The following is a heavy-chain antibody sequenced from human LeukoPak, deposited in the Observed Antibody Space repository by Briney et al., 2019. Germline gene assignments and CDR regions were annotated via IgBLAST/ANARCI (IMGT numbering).Heavy chain of an antibody. CDR3: ASTVGYSSGWYGY. CDR2: INHSGST. CDR1: GDSISSYY. D-gene: IGHD6-19*01. J-gene: IGHJ4*02. Sequence: SETLSLTCSVSGDSISSYYWGWIRQPPGKGLEWIGEINHSGSTNYNPSLKSRVTISVDTSKNQFSLKLSSVTAADTAVYYCASTVGYSSGWYGYWGQGTLVTVSS. V-gene: IGHV4-34*01.